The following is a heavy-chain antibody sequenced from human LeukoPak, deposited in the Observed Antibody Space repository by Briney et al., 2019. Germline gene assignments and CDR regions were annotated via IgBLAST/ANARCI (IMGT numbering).Heavy chain of an antibody. Sequence: SETLSLTCAVYGGSFSGYSWSWIRQPPGKGLEWIGEVTHTGSTNYNPSLKSRVTISVDTSKNQFSLKLNSVTAADTAVYYCARGVVSSSWSYYYYYYYMDVWGKGTTVTISS. CDR3: ARGVVSSSWSYYYYYYYMDV. J-gene: IGHJ6*03. CDR2: VTHTGST. CDR1: GGSFSGYS. D-gene: IGHD6-13*01. V-gene: IGHV4-34*01.